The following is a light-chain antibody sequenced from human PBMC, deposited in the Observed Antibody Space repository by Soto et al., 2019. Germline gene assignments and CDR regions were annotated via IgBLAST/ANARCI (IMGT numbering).Light chain of an antibody. CDR1: SSDVGGYNY. V-gene: IGLV2-8*01. CDR2: EVS. Sequence: QSVLTQPPSASGSPGQSLTISCTGTSSDVGGYNYVSWYQQHPGKAPKLMIYEVSKRPSGVPDRFSGSKSVNTASLTVSGLQAEDEADYYCSSYAGSNNFVFGTGTKVTVL. CDR3: SSYAGSNNFV. J-gene: IGLJ1*01.